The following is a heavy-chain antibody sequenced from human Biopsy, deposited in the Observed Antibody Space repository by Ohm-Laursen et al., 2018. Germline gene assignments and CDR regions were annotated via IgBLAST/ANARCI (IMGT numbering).Heavy chain of an antibody. Sequence: SVKVSCKASGFTFSSSAVQWVRQARGQRLEWIGWIVVGSGHTNYAQKFQERVTITRDMSTSTAYMELTSLRSGDTAVYYCAATSTLYYYYYAMDVWDQGTTITVSS. CDR1: GFTFSSSA. CDR3: AATSTLYYYYYAMDV. J-gene: IGHJ6*02. V-gene: IGHV1-58*01. CDR2: IVVGSGHT.